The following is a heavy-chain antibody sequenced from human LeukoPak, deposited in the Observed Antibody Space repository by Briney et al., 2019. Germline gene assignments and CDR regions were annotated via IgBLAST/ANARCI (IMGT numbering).Heavy chain of an antibody. J-gene: IGHJ4*02. Sequence: PGGSLRLSCEASGFTFSDSYMSWIRQAPGKGLEWVSAISGSGGSTYYADSVKGRFTISRDNSKNTLYLQMNSLRAEDTAVYYCAKAPGDGSSSWYSDYFDYWGQGTLVTVSS. CDR3: AKAPGDGSSSWYSDYFDY. CDR1: GFTFSDSY. V-gene: IGHV3-23*01. D-gene: IGHD6-13*01. CDR2: ISGSGGST.